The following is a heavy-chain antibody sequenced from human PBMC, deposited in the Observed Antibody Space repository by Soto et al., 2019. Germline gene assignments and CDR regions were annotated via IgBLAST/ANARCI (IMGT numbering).Heavy chain of an antibody. CDR2: ISGSGGST. J-gene: IGHJ4*02. CDR3: ARGNYGGFDY. Sequence: SLRLSCAASGIIFSSYAMSWVRQAPGKGLEWVSAISGSGGSTYYADSVKGRFTISRDNSKNTLYLQMNSLRADDTAVYYCARGNYGGFDYWGQGTLVTVSS. CDR1: GIIFSSYA. V-gene: IGHV3-23*01. D-gene: IGHD4-17*01.